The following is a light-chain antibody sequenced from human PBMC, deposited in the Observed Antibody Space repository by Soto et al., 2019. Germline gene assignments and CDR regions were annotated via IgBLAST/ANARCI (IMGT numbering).Light chain of an antibody. CDR3: LLDFGYFWA. CDR2: AAS. CDR1: QAIRSA. J-gene: IGKJ1*01. V-gene: IGKV1-6*01. Sequence: AIQLTQSPSSLSASVGDRVTITCRASQAIRSALGWYQQKPGKVPKLLIYAASTLQSGVSSRFSGSGFGTDFTLTISRLQPEDFATYYCLLDFGYFWAFGQGTKVEIK.